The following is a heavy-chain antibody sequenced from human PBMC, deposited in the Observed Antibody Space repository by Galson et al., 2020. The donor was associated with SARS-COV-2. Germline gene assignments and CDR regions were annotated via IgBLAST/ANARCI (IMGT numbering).Heavy chain of an antibody. D-gene: IGHD3-10*01. Sequence: ASVKVSCKASGYTFTSYGISWVRQAPGQGLEWMGWISAYNGNTNYAQKLQGRVTMTTDTSTSTAYMELRSLRSDDTAVYYCARGVSTVVWFGELNYYYYMDVWGKGTTVTVSS. J-gene: IGHJ6*03. V-gene: IGHV1-18*04. CDR3: ARGVSTVVWFGELNYYYYMDV. CDR2: ISAYNGNT. CDR1: GYTFTSYG.